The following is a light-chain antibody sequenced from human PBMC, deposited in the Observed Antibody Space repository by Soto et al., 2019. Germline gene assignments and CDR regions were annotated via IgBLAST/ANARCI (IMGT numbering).Light chain of an antibody. V-gene: IGKV2-28*01. CDR3: MQALQTPYS. Sequence: DIVMTQSPLSLPVTPGEPASISCRSSQSLLHSNGYNYLDWYLQKPGQSPQLLIYLGSNRASGVPDRFSGSGSGTDVTLKISRVEAEDVGVYYGMQALQTPYSCGQGTKLEIK. CDR1: QSLLHSNGYNY. CDR2: LGS. J-gene: IGKJ2*01.